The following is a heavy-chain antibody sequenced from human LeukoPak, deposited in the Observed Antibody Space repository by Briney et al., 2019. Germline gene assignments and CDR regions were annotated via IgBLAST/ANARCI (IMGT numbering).Heavy chain of an antibody. D-gene: IGHD3-22*01. CDR3: AGRAHHYYDSSGYDY. CDR2: ISYDGVNK. V-gene: IGHV3-30*03. CDR1: GFTFSSYG. J-gene: IGHJ4*02. Sequence: GGSLRLSCAASGFTFSSYGMHWVRQAPGKGLEWVAVISYDGVNKYYSDSVKGRFTISRDNSKTTLYLQMNSLRAEDTAVYYCAGRAHHYYDSSGYDYWGQGTLVTVSS.